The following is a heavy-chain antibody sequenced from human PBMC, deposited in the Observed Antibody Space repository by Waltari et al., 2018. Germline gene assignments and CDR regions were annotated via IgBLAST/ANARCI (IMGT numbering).Heavy chain of an antibody. J-gene: IGHJ6*03. D-gene: IGHD4-17*01. V-gene: IGHV4-59*01. CDR1: GRSISSYY. Sequence: QVQLQESGPGLVKPSETLSLTCTVSGRSISSYYWSWIRQPPGKGLEWIGYIYYSGSTNYNPSLKSRVTISVDTSKNQFSLKLSSVTAADTAVYYCARMDYGDYPPDYYYYMDVWGKGTTVTVSS. CDR3: ARMDYGDYPPDYYYYMDV. CDR2: IYYSGST.